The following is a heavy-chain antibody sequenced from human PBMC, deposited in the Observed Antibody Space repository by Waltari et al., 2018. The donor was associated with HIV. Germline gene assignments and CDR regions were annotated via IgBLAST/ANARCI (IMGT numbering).Heavy chain of an antibody. D-gene: IGHD3-3*01. CDR3: ARQRPDFFGVVPNFFDY. V-gene: IGHV4-61*02. J-gene: IGHJ4*02. CDR2: IYSRYKS. Sequence: QVQLQESGPGLVQPSPTLSLTCTVSGDSISSGHYCWSWIRQPAGKGLEWIGHIYSRYKSNYTPSLKSRVTMSLYTSRNRFSLHLSSVTAADTAVYYCARQRPDFFGVVPNFFDYWGQGILVTVSS. CDR1: GDSISSGHYC.